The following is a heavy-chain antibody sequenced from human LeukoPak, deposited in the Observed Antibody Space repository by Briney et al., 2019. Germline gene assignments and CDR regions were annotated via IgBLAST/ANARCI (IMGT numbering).Heavy chain of an antibody. Sequence: PGGSLRLSCAASGFTFSSYGMHWVRQAPGKGLEWVAVISYDGSNKYYEDSVKGRFTISRDNSKNTLYLQMNSLRAEDTAVYYCAKDMRQWLAELIDYWGQGTLVTVSS. CDR3: AKDMRQWLAELIDY. CDR2: ISYDGSNK. V-gene: IGHV3-30*18. J-gene: IGHJ4*02. CDR1: GFTFSSYG. D-gene: IGHD6-19*01.